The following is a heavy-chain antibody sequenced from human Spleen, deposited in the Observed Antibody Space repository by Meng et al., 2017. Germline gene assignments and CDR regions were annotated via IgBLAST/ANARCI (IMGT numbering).Heavy chain of an antibody. J-gene: IGHJ4*02. Sequence: QVQLQESGPGLVKPSQTLSLTCTVSGGSISSGDYYWSWIRQPPGKGLEWIGYIYYSGSTYYNPSLKSRVSMSIDISKNQFSLRLTSVTAEDTAVYYCLRGSGGSVWGQGTLVTVSS. D-gene: IGHD3-10*01. CDR2: IYYSGST. CDR1: GGSISSGDYY. CDR3: LRGSGGSV. V-gene: IGHV4-30-4*03.